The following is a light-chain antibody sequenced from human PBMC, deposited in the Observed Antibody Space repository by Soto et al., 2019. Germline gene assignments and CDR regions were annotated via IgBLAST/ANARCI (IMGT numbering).Light chain of an antibody. CDR1: QSVSSSF. Sequence: ELVLTQSPGTLSLSPGEGATLSCRASQSVSSSFLAWYQQKPGQAPRLLIYGASSRATGIPDRFSGSGSGTDFTLTISRLEPEDFAVYYCQQYGSSPPVTLGGGTKVDI. V-gene: IGKV3-20*01. CDR2: GAS. J-gene: IGKJ4*01. CDR3: QQYGSSPPVT.